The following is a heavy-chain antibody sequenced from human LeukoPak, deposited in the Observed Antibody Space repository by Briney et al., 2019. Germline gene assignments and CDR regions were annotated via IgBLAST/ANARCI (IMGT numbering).Heavy chain of an antibody. CDR2: IKSKTDGGTT. V-gene: IGHV3-15*01. CDR3: TTATYQQPYDF. J-gene: IGHJ4*02. D-gene: IGHD6-13*01. Sequence: GGSLRLSCAASGFIFSNAWMSWVRQAPGKGLEWVGHIKSKTDGGTTDYAAPVKGRFTISRDDSKNTLYLQMNSLKTEDSAVYYCTTATYQQPYDFWGQGTLVSVSS. CDR1: GFIFSNAW.